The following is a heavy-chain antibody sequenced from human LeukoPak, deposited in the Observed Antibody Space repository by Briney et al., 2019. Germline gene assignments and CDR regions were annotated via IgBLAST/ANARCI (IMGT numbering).Heavy chain of an antibody. CDR1: GGSFSGYY. J-gene: IGHJ4*02. D-gene: IGHD2-15*01. CDR2: IDHSGRT. V-gene: IGHV4-34*01. CDR3: ARKSILTSGRKPYDY. Sequence: PSETLSLTCAVYGGSFSGYYWSWIRQPPGKGLEWIGEIDHSGRTNANSSLRSRVTISVDMSKNQFSLRLNSVTAADTAVYYCARKSILTSGRKPYDYWDQGALVTVSS.